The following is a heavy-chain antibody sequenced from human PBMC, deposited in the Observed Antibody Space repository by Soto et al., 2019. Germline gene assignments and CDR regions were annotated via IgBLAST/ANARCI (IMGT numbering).Heavy chain of an antibody. CDR1: GFTISGHW. V-gene: IGHV3-74*01. CDR2: INSDGSSP. D-gene: IGHD1-26*01. CDR3: ARSYRGTYGCFDP. J-gene: IGHJ5*02. Sequence: EVQLVESGGGLVQPGGSLRLSCAASGFTISGHWMHWVRQAPGKGLVWVSRINSDGSSPTYADSVKGRFTISRDNAKNTLFMQMNSLGVEDTAVYYCARSYRGTYGCFDPWGQGTLVTVSS.